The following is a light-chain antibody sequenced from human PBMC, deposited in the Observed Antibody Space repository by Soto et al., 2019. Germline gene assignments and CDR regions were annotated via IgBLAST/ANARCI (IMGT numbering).Light chain of an antibody. CDR1: DSDIGTYNY. V-gene: IGLV2-14*01. CDR2: EVT. J-gene: IGLJ2*01. CDR3: SSFTISGTLL. Sequence: QSVLTQPASVSGSPGQSITISCTGSDSDIGTYNYVSWYQHLPGKAPRLIIYEVTNRPSGISNRFSGSKSGNTASLTISGLQAEDDADYYCSSFTISGTLLFGGGTQLTVL.